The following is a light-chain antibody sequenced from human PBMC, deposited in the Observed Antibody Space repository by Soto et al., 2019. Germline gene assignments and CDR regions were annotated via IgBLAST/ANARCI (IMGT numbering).Light chain of an antibody. CDR1: SSDVGAYNY. J-gene: IGLJ1*01. V-gene: IGLV2-14*01. Sequence: QSVLTQPASVSWSPGQSITISCTGTSSDVGAYNYVSWYQQHPGKAPKLMIYDVSNRPSGVSSRFSGSKSGNTASLTFSGLQAEDEADYYCSSYTTSSIYVFGTGTKVTVL. CDR2: DVS. CDR3: SSYTTSSIYV.